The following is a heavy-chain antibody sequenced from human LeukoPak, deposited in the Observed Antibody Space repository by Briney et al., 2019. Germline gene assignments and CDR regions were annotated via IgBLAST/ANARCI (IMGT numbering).Heavy chain of an antibody. J-gene: IGHJ4*02. D-gene: IGHD2-15*01. CDR2: IKEDGSEK. V-gene: IGHV3-7*01. Sequence: GGSLRLSCAASGFTFSSYSMVWVRQAPGKGLEWVANIKEDGSEKNSVDSVKGRFTISRDNAKNSLYLQMNSLRAEDTAVYYCARDEYCSSSSCPDYWGQGTLVTVSS. CDR3: ARDEYCSSSSCPDY. CDR1: GFTFSSYS.